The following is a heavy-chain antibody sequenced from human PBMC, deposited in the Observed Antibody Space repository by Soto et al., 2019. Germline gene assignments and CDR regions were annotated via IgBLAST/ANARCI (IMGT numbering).Heavy chain of an antibody. J-gene: IGHJ4*02. Sequence: GGSLRLSCAASGFTFSSYAMSWVRQAPGKGLEWVSAISGSGGSTYYADSVKGRFTISRDNSKNTLYLQMNSLRAEDTAVYYCAIPTYYYDSSGYQQRGQGTLVTVSS. CDR1: GFTFSSYA. CDR3: AIPTYYYDSSGYQQ. CDR2: ISGSGGST. D-gene: IGHD3-22*01. V-gene: IGHV3-23*01.